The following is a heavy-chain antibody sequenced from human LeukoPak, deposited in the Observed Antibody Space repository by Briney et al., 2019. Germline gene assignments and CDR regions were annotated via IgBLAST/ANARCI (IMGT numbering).Heavy chain of an antibody. CDR2: ISSSSNYI. CDR3: ARGYRGFDI. CDR1: GFTFSSYT. D-gene: IGHD5-18*01. V-gene: IGHV3-21*01. J-gene: IGHJ3*02. Sequence: GGSLRLSCAASGFTFSSYTMNCVRQAPGKGLEWVSSISSSSNYIYYTDSLKGRFTISRDNAKNSLYLQMNSLRAEDTAVYYCARGYRGFDIWGQGTMVTVSS.